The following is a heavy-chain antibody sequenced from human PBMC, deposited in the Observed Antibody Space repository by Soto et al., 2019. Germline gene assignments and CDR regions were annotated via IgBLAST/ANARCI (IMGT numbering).Heavy chain of an antibody. CDR3: VRGRSYSVYDF. CDR1: GGSINNFS. V-gene: IGHV4-4*07. Sequence: SETLSLTCTVSGGSINNFSWVWIRQPAGKGLEWIGHIYPSGSTSYNPSLRSRVTMSLDTSRNQIFLNLTSVTAADTAVFYCVRGRSYSVYDFWGPGTLVTVSS. J-gene: IGHJ4*02. CDR2: IYPSGST. D-gene: IGHD5-12*01.